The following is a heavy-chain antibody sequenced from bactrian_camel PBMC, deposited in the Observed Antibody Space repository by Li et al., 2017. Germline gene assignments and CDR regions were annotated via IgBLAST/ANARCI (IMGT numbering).Heavy chain of an antibody. V-gene: IGHV3S6*01. CDR1: GYTSRSC. J-gene: IGHJ4*01. CDR2: IYIESGAT. D-gene: IGHD7*01. Sequence: HVQLVESGGGSVQAGGSLRLSCSASGYTSRSCMAWFRQAPGKEREGVARIYIESGATVSVDYVESVKGRFTISQDRAKNTVFLEMIGLKPEDTAMYTCAVVACGTWRPLHSSTQGTQVTVS.